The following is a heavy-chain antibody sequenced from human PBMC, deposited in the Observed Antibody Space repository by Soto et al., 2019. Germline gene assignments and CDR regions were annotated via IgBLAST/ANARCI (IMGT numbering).Heavy chain of an antibody. V-gene: IGHV1-69*12. D-gene: IGHD2-15*01. CDR3: ARHSCCSTPNYYYGMDV. Sequence: QVQLVQSGAEVKKPGSSVKVSCKASGGTFSSYAISWVRQAPGQGLEWMGGIIPIFGTASYAQKFQGRVTITADESTSTAYMELSSLRSEDTAVYYCARHSCCSTPNYYYGMDVWGQGTTVTVSS. CDR1: GGTFSSYA. J-gene: IGHJ6*02. CDR2: IIPIFGTA.